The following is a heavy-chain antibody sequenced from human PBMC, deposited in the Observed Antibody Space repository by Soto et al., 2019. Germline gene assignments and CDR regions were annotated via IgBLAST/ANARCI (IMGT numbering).Heavy chain of an antibody. CDR3: AKDRGTTGRNAFDI. V-gene: IGHV3-23*01. CDR2: ISGSGGST. Sequence: GGSLSLSCAASGLTLSSYAMSWARQAPGKGLEWVSAISGSGGSTYYADSVKGRFTISRDNSKNTLYLQMNSLRAEDTAVYYSAKDRGTTGRNAFDIWGQGTMVTVSS. CDR1: GLTLSSYA. D-gene: IGHD4-17*01. J-gene: IGHJ3*02.